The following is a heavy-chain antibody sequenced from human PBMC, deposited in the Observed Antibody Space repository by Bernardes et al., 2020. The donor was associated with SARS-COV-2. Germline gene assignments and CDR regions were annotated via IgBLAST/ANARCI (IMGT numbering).Heavy chain of an antibody. D-gene: IGHD3-22*01. Sequence: GGSLRLSCTASGFPFSDYYMNWIRQAPGKGLEWVSYISSGTSFTNYADSVKGRFTISRDDAKNSLSLQMNSLRAEDSAVYYCARGWLYHDSTGYDYFDYWGQGTPVTVSS. J-gene: IGHJ4*02. CDR2: ISSGTSFT. CDR1: GFPFSDYY. CDR3: ARGWLYHDSTGYDYFDY. V-gene: IGHV3-11*06.